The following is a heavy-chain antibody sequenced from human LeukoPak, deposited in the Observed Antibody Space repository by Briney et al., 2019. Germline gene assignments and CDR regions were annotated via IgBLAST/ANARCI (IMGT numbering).Heavy chain of an antibody. Sequence: GGSLRLSCAASGFTFSTYQMHWVRQAPGKGLVWVSRISSDGISTDYADSVKGRFTISRDNAKNTLYLQLNSLGAEDTAVYYCGRTRSGYGDYWGQGTLVTVSS. V-gene: IGHV3-74*01. J-gene: IGHJ4*02. CDR3: GRTRSGYGDY. CDR2: ISSDGIST. D-gene: IGHD2-2*03. CDR1: GFTFSTYQ.